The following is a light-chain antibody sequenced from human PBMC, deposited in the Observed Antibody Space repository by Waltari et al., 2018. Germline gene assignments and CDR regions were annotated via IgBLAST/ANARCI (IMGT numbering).Light chain of an antibody. CDR1: SSDVGFYDF. Sequence: QSALTQPASVSGSPGQSITISCTGTSSDVGFYDFVSWFQQPPGKAPKVLIYKVNNRPPGVFSRFSGSKSANTASLTISGLQAEDEADYYCSSYTRRSYWVFGGGTQLTVL. J-gene: IGLJ3*02. V-gene: IGLV2-14*01. CDR2: KVN. CDR3: SSYTRRSYWV.